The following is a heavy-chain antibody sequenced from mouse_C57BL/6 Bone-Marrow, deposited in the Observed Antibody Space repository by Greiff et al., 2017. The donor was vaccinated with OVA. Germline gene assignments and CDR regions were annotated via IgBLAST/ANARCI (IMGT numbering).Heavy chain of an antibody. J-gene: IGHJ3*01. V-gene: IGHV1-26*01. D-gene: IGHD1-1*01. CDR1: GYTFTDYY. CDR3: AGTRYYGSAWFAY. Sequence: EVQLQQSGPELVKPGASVKISCKASGYTFTDYYMNWVKQSHGQSLEWIGDINPNNGGTSYNQKFKGKATLTVDKSSSTAYMELRSLTSEDSAVYYCAGTRYYGSAWFAYWGQGTLVTVSA. CDR2: INPNNGGT.